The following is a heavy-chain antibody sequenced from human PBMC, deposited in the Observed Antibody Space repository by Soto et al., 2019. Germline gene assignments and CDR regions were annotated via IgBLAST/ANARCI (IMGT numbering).Heavy chain of an antibody. CDR2: IYWDDDR. Sequence: SGPAGEPTETLTLTCTFSGFSLTTKGVGVGWIRQPPGKALEWLAIIYWDDDRRYSPSLKTSLAITKDTSKNQVVLLKTALDPVDTATYYCAHIMITFGGVIGLDAFDIWGQGTVVTVSS. J-gene: IGHJ3*02. D-gene: IGHD3-16*02. CDR3: AHIMITFGGVIGLDAFDI. CDR1: GFSLTTKGVG. V-gene: IGHV2-5*02.